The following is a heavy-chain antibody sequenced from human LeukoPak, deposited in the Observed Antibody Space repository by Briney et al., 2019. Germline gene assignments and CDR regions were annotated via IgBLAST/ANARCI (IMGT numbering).Heavy chain of an antibody. D-gene: IGHD6-19*01. CDR3: ARDGSGWASNYYYMDV. V-gene: IGHV3-43*01. CDR1: GFTFDDYT. Sequence: PGGSLRLSCAASGFTFDDYTMHWVRQAPGKGLEWVSLISWDGGSTYYADSVKGRFTISRDNSKNSLYLQMNSLRTEDTALYYCARDGSGWASNYYYMDVWGKGTTVTISS. CDR2: ISWDGGST. J-gene: IGHJ6*03.